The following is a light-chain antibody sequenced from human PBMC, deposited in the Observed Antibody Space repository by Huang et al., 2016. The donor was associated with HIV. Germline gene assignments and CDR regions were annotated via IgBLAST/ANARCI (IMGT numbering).Light chain of an antibody. CDR3: QQYYSYPLA. V-gene: IGKV1-8*01. CDR2: AAS. CDR1: QGISSY. Sequence: AIRITQSPSSLSASTGDRVTITCRASQGISSYLAWYQQNPGKAPKRLIYAASTLQSGVPSRFSGSGSGTEFTLTISCLQSEDFATYYGQQYYSYPLAFGQGTKVEIK. J-gene: IGKJ1*01.